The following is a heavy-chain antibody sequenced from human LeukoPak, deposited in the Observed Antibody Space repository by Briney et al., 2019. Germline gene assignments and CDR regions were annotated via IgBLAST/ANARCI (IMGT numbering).Heavy chain of an antibody. Sequence: PSETLSLTCTVSGGSISSGGYYWSWIRQHPGKGLEWIGYIYYSGSTYYNPSLKSRVTISVDTSKNQSSLKLSSVTAADTAVYYCARGRGSHGTDYYDSSGNYFDYWGQGTLVTVSS. D-gene: IGHD3-22*01. CDR3: ARGRGSHGTDYYDSSGNYFDY. J-gene: IGHJ4*02. CDR2: IYYSGST. V-gene: IGHV4-31*03. CDR1: GGSISSGGYY.